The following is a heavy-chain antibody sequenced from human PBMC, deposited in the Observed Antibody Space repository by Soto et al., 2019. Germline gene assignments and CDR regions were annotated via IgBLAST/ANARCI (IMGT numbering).Heavy chain of an antibody. CDR1: GVTVNSYA. J-gene: IGHJ4*02. Sequence: QGQLEQSGAEVKKPGSSVKVSCKASGVTVNSYAIIWVRQAPGQGLEWMGSIIPLSGTANSAQKFRDRVTITADKSTSTAYMELTSLRSEDTAVYYCAGFGYSKGYAYWGQGTLVTVSS. CDR3: AGFGYSKGYAY. V-gene: IGHV1-69*06. D-gene: IGHD5-18*01. CDR2: IIPLSGTA.